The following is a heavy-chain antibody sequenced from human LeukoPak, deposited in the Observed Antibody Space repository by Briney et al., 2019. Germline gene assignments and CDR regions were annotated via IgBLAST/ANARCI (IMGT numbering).Heavy chain of an antibody. V-gene: IGHV4-59*01. CDR2: IYFSGSA. CDR1: GGSINGYY. Sequence: SETLSLTCTVSGGSINGYYWNWIRQPPGKGLEWIGYIYFSGSANYNPSLQSRVTISVDTSKNQFSLKLNSVTAADTAVYFCARGEALRQNYGMDVWGQGTTVTVSS. CDR3: ARGEALRQNYGMDV. J-gene: IGHJ6*02.